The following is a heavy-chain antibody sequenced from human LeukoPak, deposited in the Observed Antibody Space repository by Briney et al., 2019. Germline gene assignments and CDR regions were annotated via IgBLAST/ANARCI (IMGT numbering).Heavy chain of an antibody. CDR3: AKDTVYGGNRVVPPTDY. V-gene: IGHV3-30*18. D-gene: IGHD4-23*01. CDR2: ISYDGSNK. Sequence: PGRSLRLSCAASGFTFSSYGMHWVRQAPGKGLEWVAVISYDGSNKYYADSVKGRFTISRDNSKNTLYLQMNSLRAEDTAVYYCAKDTVYGGNRVVPPTDYWGQGTLVTVSS. J-gene: IGHJ4*02. CDR1: GFTFSSYG.